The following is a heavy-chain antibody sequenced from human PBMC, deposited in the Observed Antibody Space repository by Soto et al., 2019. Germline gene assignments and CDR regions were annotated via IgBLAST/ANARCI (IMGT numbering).Heavy chain of an antibody. Sequence: NPSETLSLTCTVSGGSISSGGYYCGWIRQHPGKGLEWIGYIYYSGSTYYNPSLKSRVTISVDTSKNQFSLKLSSVTAADTAVYYCARGFPDYYDSRNGFAFDIWGQGTMVTVSS. CDR1: GGSISSGGYY. J-gene: IGHJ3*02. CDR2: IYYSGST. CDR3: ARGFPDYYDSRNGFAFDI. D-gene: IGHD3-22*01. V-gene: IGHV4-31*03.